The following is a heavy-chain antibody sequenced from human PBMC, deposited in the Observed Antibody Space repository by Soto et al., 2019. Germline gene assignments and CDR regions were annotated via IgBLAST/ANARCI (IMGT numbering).Heavy chain of an antibody. V-gene: IGHV4-30-2*01. CDR3: ARGDYYDSSGYYRGEYFQH. D-gene: IGHD3-22*01. CDR1: GGSISSGGYS. Sequence: QLQLQESGSGLVKPSQTLSLTCAVSGGSISSGGYSWSWIRQPPGKGLEWIGYIYHSRSTYYNPSLKSRVTISVDRSKNQFSLKLSSVTAADTAVYYCARGDYYDSSGYYRGEYFQHWGQGTLVTVSS. CDR2: IYHSRST. J-gene: IGHJ1*01.